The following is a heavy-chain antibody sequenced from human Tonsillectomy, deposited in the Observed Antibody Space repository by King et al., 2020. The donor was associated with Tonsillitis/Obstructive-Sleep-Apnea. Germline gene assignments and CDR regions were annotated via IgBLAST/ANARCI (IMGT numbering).Heavy chain of an antibody. CDR1: GGSFSGYY. CDR3: ARGFVQGVGATHAFDI. Sequence: VQLQQWGAGLLKPSETLSLTCAVYGGSFSGYYWSWIRQPPGKGLEWIGEINHSGSTNYNPSLKSRVTISVDTSKNQFSLKLSSVTAADTAVYYCARGFVQGVGATHAFDIWGQGTMVTVSS. D-gene: IGHD1-26*01. J-gene: IGHJ3*02. V-gene: IGHV4-34*01. CDR2: INHSGST.